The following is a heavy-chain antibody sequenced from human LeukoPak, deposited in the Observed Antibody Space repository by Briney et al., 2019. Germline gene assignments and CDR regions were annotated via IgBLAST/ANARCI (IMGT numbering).Heavy chain of an antibody. J-gene: IGHJ4*02. D-gene: IGHD1-26*01. CDR2: INHSGST. Sequence: SETLSLACAVYGGSFSGYYWSWIRQPPGKGLEWIGEINHSGSTNYNPSLKSRVTISVDTSKNQFSLKLSSVTAADTAVYYCAGSGSYLAFDYWGQGTLVTVSS. CDR1: GGSFSGYY. CDR3: AGSGSYLAFDY. V-gene: IGHV4-34*01.